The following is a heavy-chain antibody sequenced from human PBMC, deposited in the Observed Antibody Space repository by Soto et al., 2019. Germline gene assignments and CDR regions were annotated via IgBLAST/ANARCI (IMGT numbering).Heavy chain of an antibody. CDR1: GGSISSGGYS. CDR3: ARDNAGSYYNTCFDP. Sequence: PSATLSLTCAVSGGSISSGGYSWSWIRQPPGKGLEWIGYIYHSGSTYYNPSLKSRVTISVDRSKNQFSLKLSSVTAADTAVYYCARDNAGSYYNTCFDPWGQGNLVTVCS. V-gene: IGHV4-30-2*01. CDR2: IYHSGST. J-gene: IGHJ5*02. D-gene: IGHD3-10*01.